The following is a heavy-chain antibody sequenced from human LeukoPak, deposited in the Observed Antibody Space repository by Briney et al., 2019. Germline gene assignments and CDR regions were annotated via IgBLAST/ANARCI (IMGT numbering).Heavy chain of an antibody. J-gene: IGHJ3*02. CDR1: GGSISSYY. Sequence: PSETLSLTCTVSGGSISSYYWSWIRHPPGKGLGWIGYIYYSGSTNYNSSLKSRVTISVDTSKNQFSLKLSSVTAADTAVYYCARRDLRSDAFDIWGQGTMVTVSS. CDR3: ARRDLRSDAFDI. V-gene: IGHV4-59*01. CDR2: IYYSGST. D-gene: IGHD5-24*01.